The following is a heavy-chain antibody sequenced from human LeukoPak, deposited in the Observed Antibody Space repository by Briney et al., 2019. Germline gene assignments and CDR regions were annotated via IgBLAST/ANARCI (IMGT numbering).Heavy chain of an antibody. J-gene: IGHJ4*02. CDR2: IYPGDSDT. Sequence: GESLHTSFKGSGYTFTSSWIGWVRQMPGKGLEWMGIIYPGDSDTIYSPSFQGQVTISADKSISTAYVQWSSLKASDTAMYYCARIVDSSGYSDFDYWGQGALVTVSS. D-gene: IGHD3-22*01. CDR1: GYTFTSSW. CDR3: ARIVDSSGYSDFDY. V-gene: IGHV5-51*01.